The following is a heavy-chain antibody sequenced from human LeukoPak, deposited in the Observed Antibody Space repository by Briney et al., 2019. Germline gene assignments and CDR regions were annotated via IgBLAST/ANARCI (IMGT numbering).Heavy chain of an antibody. CDR1: GYSIISDYF. CDR3: ARRDYGDFAEYFQH. CDR2: IYHSGST. V-gene: IGHV4-38-2*02. D-gene: IGHD4-17*01. J-gene: IGHJ1*01. Sequence: PSETLSLTCTVSGYSIISDYFWGWIRQPPGKGLEWIGTIYHSGSTNYNPSLKSRVTISVDTSKNQFSLKLSSVTAADTAVYYCARRDYGDFAEYFQHWGQGTLVTVSS.